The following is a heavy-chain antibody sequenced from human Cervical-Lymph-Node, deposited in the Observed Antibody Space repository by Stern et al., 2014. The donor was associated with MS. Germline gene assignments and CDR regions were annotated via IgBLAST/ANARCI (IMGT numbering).Heavy chain of an antibody. Sequence: QVQLQESGPGLVKPSETLSLTCSVSGTSIISNYWSWLRQSPGKGLEWLGNIHYTGSTNYNPSLMRRVSMSVDTSKNQFSVKLTSVTAADTAVYYCARLAASTSGPFDFWGQGTLVTVSS. CDR3: ARLAASTSGPFDF. J-gene: IGHJ4*02. CDR1: GTSIISNY. CDR2: IHYTGST. D-gene: IGHD6-25*01. V-gene: IGHV4-59*01.